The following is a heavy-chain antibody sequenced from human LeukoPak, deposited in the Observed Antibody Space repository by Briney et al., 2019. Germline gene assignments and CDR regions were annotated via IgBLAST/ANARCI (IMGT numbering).Heavy chain of an antibody. Sequence: GGSLGLSCSASGFTLSSHAMHWVRQAPGKALEYVSAISYNGGSTYYANSVKDRFTISRDNSKNTLYLQMSSLRPEDTAVFYCVRRTGNYFEYWGQGTLVTVSS. V-gene: IGHV3-64D*09. CDR2: ISYNGGST. D-gene: IGHD3/OR15-3a*01. CDR1: GFTLSSHA. CDR3: VRRTGNYFEY. J-gene: IGHJ4*02.